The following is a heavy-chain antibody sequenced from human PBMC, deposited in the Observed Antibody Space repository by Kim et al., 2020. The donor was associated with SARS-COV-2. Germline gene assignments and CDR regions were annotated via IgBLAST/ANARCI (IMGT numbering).Heavy chain of an antibody. J-gene: IGHJ4*02. CDR2: IRTKSHSYAT. V-gene: IGHV3-73*01. CDR1: GFTFSGSI. D-gene: IGHD6-19*01. CDR3: IRREDSSGFY. Sequence: GGSLRLFCAASGFTFSGSIMHWVRQASGEGLEWVGQIRTKSHSYATAYAASVRGRFTISRDDSKNTAYLQMNSLKSEDTAVYYCIRREDSSGFYWGQGTLVTVSS.